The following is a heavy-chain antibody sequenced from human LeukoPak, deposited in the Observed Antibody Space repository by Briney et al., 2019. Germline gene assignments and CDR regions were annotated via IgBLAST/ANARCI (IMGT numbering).Heavy chain of an antibody. D-gene: IGHD3-10*02. CDR2: ISDSGDTT. CDR1: GSTFSIYA. J-gene: IGHJ4*02. V-gene: IGHV3-23*01. CDR3: AKDVRGGDRAVVPIDY. Sequence: GGSLRLSCAASGSTFSIYAMSWVRQAPGKGLEWVSTISDSGDTTYYADSVKGRFTISRDNSKSTVYLHMRSLRVEDTAMYYCAKDVRGGDRAVVPIDYWGQGTLVTVSS.